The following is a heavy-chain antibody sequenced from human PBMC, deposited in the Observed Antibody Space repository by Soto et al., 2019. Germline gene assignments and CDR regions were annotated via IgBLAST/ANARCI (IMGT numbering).Heavy chain of an antibody. V-gene: IGHV1-46*01. D-gene: IGHD3-22*01. CDR3: ARSGQDYYDSSGSLKKDAFDI. J-gene: IGHJ3*02. CDR1: GYTFTSYE. Sequence: ASVKVSCKASGYTFTSYEINWVRQATGQGLEWMGIINPSGGSTSYAQKFQGRVTMTRDTSTSTVYMELSSLRSEDTAVYYCARSGQDYYDSSGSLKKDAFDIWGQGTMVTVSS. CDR2: INPSGGST.